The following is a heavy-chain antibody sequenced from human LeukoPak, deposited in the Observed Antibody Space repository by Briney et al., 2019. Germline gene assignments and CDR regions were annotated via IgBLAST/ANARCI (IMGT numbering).Heavy chain of an antibody. CDR2: IWYDGSNK. D-gene: IGHD3-9*01. Sequence: GGSLRLSCAASGFTFNSYDLHWVRQAPGKGLEWVAAIWYDGSNKYYADSVKGRFSISRDNSKNTLYLQMNSLRAEDTAVYYCAKEGVAGDILTGYYYIDYWGQGTLVTVSS. CDR1: GFTFNSYD. CDR3: AKEGVAGDILTGYYYIDY. J-gene: IGHJ4*02. V-gene: IGHV3-33*06.